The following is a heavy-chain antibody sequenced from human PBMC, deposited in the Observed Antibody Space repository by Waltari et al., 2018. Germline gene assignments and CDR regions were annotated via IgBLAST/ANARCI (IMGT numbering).Heavy chain of an antibody. Sequence: EVQLLESGGGLVQPGGSLRLSCAASGFTFSSYAMTWVRQAPGKGLGWVSAISGSGGSTYYADSVKGRFTISRDNSKNTLYLQMNSLRAEDTAVYYCAKGLEQLILAYWGQGTLVTVSS. J-gene: IGHJ4*02. V-gene: IGHV3-23*01. CDR3: AKGLEQLILAY. CDR1: GFTFSSYA. D-gene: IGHD6-6*01. CDR2: ISGSGGST.